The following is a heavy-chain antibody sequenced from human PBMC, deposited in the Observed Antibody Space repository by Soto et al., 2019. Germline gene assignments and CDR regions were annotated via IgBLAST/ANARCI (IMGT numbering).Heavy chain of an antibody. CDR2: ISYDGSNK. Sequence: QVQLVESGGGVVQPGRSLRLSCAASGFTFSSYGMHWVRQAPGKGLEWVAVISYDGSNKYYADSVKGRFTISRDNSKNTLYLQMHSLRAEDTAVYYCAVNLITMVRGVTFDYWGQGTLVTASS. CDR1: GFTFSSYG. CDR3: AVNLITMVRGVTFDY. J-gene: IGHJ4*02. D-gene: IGHD3-10*01. V-gene: IGHV3-30*03.